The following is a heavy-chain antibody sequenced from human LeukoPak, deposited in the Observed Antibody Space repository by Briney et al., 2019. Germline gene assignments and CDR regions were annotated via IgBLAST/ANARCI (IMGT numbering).Heavy chain of an antibody. D-gene: IGHD6-13*01. Sequence: PGGSLRLSCAASGFTFSSYGMSWVRQAPGKGLEWVTFIRYDGSKKYYADSVKGRFTISRDNSKNTLYLQMNSLRAEDTAVYYCARGTSSSWYEGAADNWFDPWGQGTLVTVSS. CDR2: IRYDGSKK. CDR3: ARGTSSSWYEGAADNWFDP. CDR1: GFTFSSYG. V-gene: IGHV3-30*02. J-gene: IGHJ5*02.